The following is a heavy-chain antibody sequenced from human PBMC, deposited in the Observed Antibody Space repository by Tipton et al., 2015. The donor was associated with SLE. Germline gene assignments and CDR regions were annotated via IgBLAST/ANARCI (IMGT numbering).Heavy chain of an antibody. D-gene: IGHD4-17*01. CDR1: GYTFTGYG. CDR3: ARDRFVPNLRLQRDFDY. J-gene: IGHJ4*02. CDR2: ISAYNGDT. Sequence: QLVQSGAEVKKPGASVKVSCKASGYTFTGYGINWVRQAPGQGLEYMGWISAYNGDTNYAQNLQGRVTMTTDTSTSTAYMELRSLRSDDTAVYYCARDRFVPNLRLQRDFDYWGQGTLVTVSS. V-gene: IGHV1-18*01.